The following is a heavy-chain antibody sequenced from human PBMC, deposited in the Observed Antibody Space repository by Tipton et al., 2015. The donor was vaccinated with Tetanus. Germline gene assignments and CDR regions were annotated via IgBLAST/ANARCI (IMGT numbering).Heavy chain of an antibody. CDR2: ISWNSGSI. J-gene: IGHJ4*02. Sequence: SLRLSCAASGFTFDDYAMHWVRQAPGKGLEWVSGISWNSGSIGYADSVKGRFTISRDNAKNSLYLQMNSLRAEDTALYYCAKDKGAIVATIDYWGQGTLVTVSS. D-gene: IGHD5-12*01. CDR1: GFTFDDYA. CDR3: AKDKGAIVATIDY. V-gene: IGHV3-9*01.